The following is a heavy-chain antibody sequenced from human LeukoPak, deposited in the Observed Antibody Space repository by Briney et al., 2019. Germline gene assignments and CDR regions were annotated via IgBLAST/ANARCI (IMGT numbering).Heavy chain of an antibody. D-gene: IGHD4-11*01. CDR3: ARAETTVTTGYYFDY. Sequence: ASVKVSCKASGYTFTSYGISWVRQAPGQGLEWMGWISAYNGNTNYAQKFQGRVTITADKSTSTAYMELSSLRSEDTAVYYCARAETTVTTGYYFDYWGQGTLVTVSS. CDR1: GYTFTSYG. CDR2: ISAYNGNT. V-gene: IGHV1-18*01. J-gene: IGHJ4*02.